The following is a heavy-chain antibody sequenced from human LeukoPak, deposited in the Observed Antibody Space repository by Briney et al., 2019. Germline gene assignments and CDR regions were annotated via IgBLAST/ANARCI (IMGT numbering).Heavy chain of an antibody. Sequence: GGSLRLSCAASGFTVSNNYMTWVRQAPGKGLEWVSLISTGGSPYYTDSVKGRFTISRDNSKNALFLQMNSLRAEDTAVYYCVRGFRGYSFDYWGQGTLVTVSS. CDR1: GFTVSNNY. CDR3: VRGFRGYSFDY. CDR2: ISTGGSP. J-gene: IGHJ4*02. V-gene: IGHV3-53*01.